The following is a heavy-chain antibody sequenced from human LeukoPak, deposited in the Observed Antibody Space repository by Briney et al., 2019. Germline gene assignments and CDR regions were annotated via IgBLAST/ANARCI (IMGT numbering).Heavy chain of an antibody. CDR2: IYYSGST. Sequence: PSETLSLTCTVSGGSISSYYWSRIRQPPGKGLEWIGYIYYSGSTNYNPSLKSRVTISVDTSKNQFSLKLSSVTAADTAVYYCARATRGTWLQFDYWGQGTLVTVSS. J-gene: IGHJ4*02. D-gene: IGHD5-12*01. CDR1: GGSISSYY. V-gene: IGHV4-59*01. CDR3: ARATRGTWLQFDY.